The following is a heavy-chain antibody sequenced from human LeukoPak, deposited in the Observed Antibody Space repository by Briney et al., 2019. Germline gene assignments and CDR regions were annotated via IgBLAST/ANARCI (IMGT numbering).Heavy chain of an antibody. J-gene: IGHJ4*02. CDR2: IIPIFGTA. CDR3: ARVDPTGTTDY. CDR1: GGTFRRYA. V-gene: IGHV1-69*01. Sequence: VASVKVSCKASGGTFRRYAVDWVRQAPGQGLEWMGGIIPIFGTANYAQKFQGRVTITADESTSTAYMELSSLRSEDTAVYYCARVDPTGTTDYWGQGTLVTVSS. D-gene: IGHD1-1*01.